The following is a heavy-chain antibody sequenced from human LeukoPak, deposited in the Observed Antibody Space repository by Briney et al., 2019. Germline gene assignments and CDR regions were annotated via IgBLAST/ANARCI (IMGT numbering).Heavy chain of an antibody. D-gene: IGHD1-14*01. CDR3: ARDKTRNGYFDY. V-gene: IGHV3-33*01. CDR1: GFTFSSYG. CDR2: IWYDGSNK. J-gene: IGHJ4*02. Sequence: GRSLRLSCAASGFTFSSYGMHWVRQAPGKGLEWVAVIWYDGSNKYYADSVKGRFTISRDNSKNTLYLQMNSLRAEDTAVYYCARDKTRNGYFDYWGQGTLVTVSS.